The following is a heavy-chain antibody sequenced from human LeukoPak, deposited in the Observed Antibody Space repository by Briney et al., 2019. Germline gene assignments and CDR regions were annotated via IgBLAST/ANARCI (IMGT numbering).Heavy chain of an antibody. CDR2: IYYSGST. D-gene: IGHD5-18*01. Sequence: SETLSLTCTVSGGSISSSNYYWGWIRQPPGKGLEWIGYIYYSGSTYYNPSLKSRVTISVDTSKNQFSLKLSSVTAADTAVYYCASWGYSYGYWGQGTLVTVSS. CDR1: GGSISSSNYY. V-gene: IGHV4-31*03. CDR3: ASWGYSYGY. J-gene: IGHJ4*02.